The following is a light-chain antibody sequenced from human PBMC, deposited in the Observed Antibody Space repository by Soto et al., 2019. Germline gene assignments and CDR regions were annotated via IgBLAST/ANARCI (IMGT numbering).Light chain of an antibody. CDR3: IQATHWPQT. CDR2: EVS. CDR1: QSLVYRDGNTY. Sequence: DVVMTQSPLSLPVTLGQPASISCRSTQSLVYRDGNTYLNWFQQRPGQSPRRLIYEVSSRDSGVPNRFSGSWSGTDFTPTNSKGEAYDVGVLYRIQATHWPQTFGPGTKLEIK. J-gene: IGKJ2*01. V-gene: IGKV2-30*01.